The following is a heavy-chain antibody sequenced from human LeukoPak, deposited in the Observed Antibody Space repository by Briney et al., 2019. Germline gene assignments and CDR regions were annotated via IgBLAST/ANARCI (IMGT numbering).Heavy chain of an antibody. CDR1: GFTFSSYA. Sequence: GGSLRLSCAASGFTFSSYAMSWVRQAPGKGLEWVSAIGGSGGSTYYADSVKGRFTISRDNSKNTLYLQMNSLRAEDTAVYYCAKGSTSTVTPTDYWGQGTLVTVSS. CDR2: IGGSGGST. J-gene: IGHJ4*02. CDR3: AKGSTSTVTPTDY. D-gene: IGHD4-17*01. V-gene: IGHV3-23*01.